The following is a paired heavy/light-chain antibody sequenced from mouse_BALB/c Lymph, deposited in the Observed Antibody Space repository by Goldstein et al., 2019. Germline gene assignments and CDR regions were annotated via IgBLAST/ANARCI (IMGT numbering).Heavy chain of an antibody. CDR1: GYAFSSYW. V-gene: IGHV1-80*01. CDR3: ARWDY. J-gene: IGHJ2*01. Sequence: QVQLQQSGAELVRPGSSVKISCKASGYAFSSYWMNWVKQRPGQGLEWIGQIYPGDGDTNYNGKFKGKATLTADKSSSTAYMQLSSLTSEDSAVYFCARWDYWGQGTTLTVSS. CDR2: IYPGDGDT.
Light chain of an antibody. J-gene: IGKJ1*01. V-gene: IGKV4-59*01. CDR1: SSVSY. Sequence: QIVLTQSPAIMSASPGEKVTMTCSASSSVSYMHWYQQKSGTSPKRWIYDTSKLASGVPARFSGSGSGTSYSLTISSMEAEDAATYYCQQWSSNPWTFGGGTKLEIK. CDR3: QQWSSNPWT. CDR2: DTS.